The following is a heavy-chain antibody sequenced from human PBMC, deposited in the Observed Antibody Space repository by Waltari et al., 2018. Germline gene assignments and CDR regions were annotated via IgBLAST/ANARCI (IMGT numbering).Heavy chain of an antibody. V-gene: IGHV3-30-3*01. CDR2: ISNDGSNK. Sequence: QVQLVESGGGVVQPGRSLRLSCAASGFTFSSYAMHWVRQVPGKGFEWWSVISNDGSNKYYADSVKGRFTISRDNSKNTLYLQMNSLRAEDTAVYYCAREMDTAMVEWWAFDIWGQGTMVTVSS. CDR1: GFTFSSYA. CDR3: AREMDTAMVEWWAFDI. J-gene: IGHJ3*02. D-gene: IGHD5-18*01.